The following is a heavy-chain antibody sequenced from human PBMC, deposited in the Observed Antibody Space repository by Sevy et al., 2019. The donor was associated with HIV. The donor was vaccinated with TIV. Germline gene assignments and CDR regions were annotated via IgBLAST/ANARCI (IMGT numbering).Heavy chain of an antibody. V-gene: IGHV3-30-3*01. Sequence: GGSLRLSCAASGFTFSSYAMHWVRQASGKGLEWVAVISYDGSNKYYADSVKGRFTISRDNSKNTLYLQMNSLRAEDTAVYYCARDNSRGVAYFDYWGQGTLVTVSS. CDR1: GFTFSSYA. CDR3: ARDNSRGVAYFDY. D-gene: IGHD2-15*01. J-gene: IGHJ4*02. CDR2: ISYDGSNK.